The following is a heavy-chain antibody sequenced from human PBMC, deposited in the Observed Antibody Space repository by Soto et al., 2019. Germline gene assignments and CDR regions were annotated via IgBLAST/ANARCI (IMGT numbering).Heavy chain of an antibody. CDR2: INPNSGGT. J-gene: IGHJ5*01. CDR1: GYTFTGYY. Sequence: GASVKVSCKASGYTFTGYYMHWVRQAPGQGLEWMGWINPNSGGTNYAQKFQGRVTMTRDTSISTAYMELSRLRSDDTAVYYCARALRTYYDFWSGFFDSWGQGTLVTVSS. D-gene: IGHD3-3*01. CDR3: ARALRTYYDFWSGFFDS. V-gene: IGHV1-2*02.